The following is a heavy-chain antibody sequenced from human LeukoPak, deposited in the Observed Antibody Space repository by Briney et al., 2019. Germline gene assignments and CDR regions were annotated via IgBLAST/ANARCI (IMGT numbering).Heavy chain of an antibody. CDR1: GFTFSTFA. CDR3: ARGPSGYHNT. V-gene: IGHV3-23*01. Sequence: GGSLRLSCVASGFTFSTFAMIWVRQPPGKGLEWVSSIFPSSGEIHYADSVRGRFTISRDNSKSTLSLQMNSLRAEDTAVYYCARGPSGYHNTGGQGTLVTVSS. D-gene: IGHD5-12*01. J-gene: IGHJ4*02. CDR2: IFPSSGEI.